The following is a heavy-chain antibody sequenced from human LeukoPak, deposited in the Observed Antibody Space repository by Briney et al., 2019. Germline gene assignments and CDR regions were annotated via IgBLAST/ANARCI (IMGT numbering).Heavy chain of an antibody. CDR1: GFTFSSYW. CDR2: IKQEGSEK. D-gene: IGHD3-10*01. V-gene: IGHV3-7*01. Sequence: GGSLRLSCAASGFTFSSYWMSGVRQAPGKGGEWVANIKQEGSEKYYVDSVKGRFTISRDNAKNSLYLQMNSLRAEDTAVYYCARGRSTMLLWFGEPGYYFDYWGQGTLVTVSS. CDR3: ARGRSTMLLWFGEPGYYFDY. J-gene: IGHJ4*02.